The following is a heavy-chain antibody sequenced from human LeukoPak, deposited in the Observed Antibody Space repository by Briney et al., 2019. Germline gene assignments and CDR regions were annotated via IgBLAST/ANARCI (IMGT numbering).Heavy chain of an antibody. V-gene: IGHV1-69*13. Sequence: SVKVSCKASGYTFTSYYMHWVRQAPGQGLEWMGGIIPIFGTANYAQKFQGRVTITADESTSTAYMELSSLRSEDTAVYYCARDRVWTRGYSYVGMGVYYFDYWGQGTLVTVSS. CDR3: ARDRVWTRGYSYVGMGVYYFDY. CDR1: GYTFTSYY. CDR2: IIPIFGTA. J-gene: IGHJ4*02. D-gene: IGHD5-18*01.